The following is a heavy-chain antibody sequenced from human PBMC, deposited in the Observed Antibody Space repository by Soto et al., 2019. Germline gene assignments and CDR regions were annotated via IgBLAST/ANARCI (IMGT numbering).Heavy chain of an antibody. Sequence: QVQLVESGGGVVQPGGSLSLSCATSGFTFTSFTMHWVRQAPGKGLEWIAVMSYDGARTDYADAVKGRFTISRDTSKNTLYLQMNTLRPDDTAMDYCARDLPYGDPNWLAPWGKGTLVTVSS. CDR3: ARDLPYGDPNWLAP. J-gene: IGHJ5*02. V-gene: IGHV3-30-3*01. CDR2: MSYDGART. CDR1: GFTFTSFT. D-gene: IGHD4-17*01.